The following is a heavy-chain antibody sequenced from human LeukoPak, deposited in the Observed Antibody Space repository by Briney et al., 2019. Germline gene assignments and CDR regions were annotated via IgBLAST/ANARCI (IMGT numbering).Heavy chain of an antibody. Sequence: GRSLRLSCAASGVTFSSYGMRWVRQAPGKGLEWVAVIWYDGSNKYYADSVKGRFTISRDNSKNTLYLQVNSLRAEDTAVYYCARDANWGFDAFDIWGQGTMVTVSS. CDR2: IWYDGSNK. J-gene: IGHJ3*02. V-gene: IGHV3-33*01. CDR3: ARDANWGFDAFDI. D-gene: IGHD7-27*01. CDR1: GVTFSSYG.